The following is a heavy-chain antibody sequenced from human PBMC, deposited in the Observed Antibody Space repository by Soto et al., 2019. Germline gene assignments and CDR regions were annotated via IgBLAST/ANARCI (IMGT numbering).Heavy chain of an antibody. V-gene: IGHV4-31*03. J-gene: IGHJ4*02. D-gene: IGHD3-10*01. CDR3: ARGLGYGSGSDFDY. Sequence: SETLSLTCTVSGDSISSAVNYWSWIRQQPGKGLEWIGYFYHTGSTYYNPSLKSRVTISVDTSNNRFSLKLSSVTAADTAVYYCARGLGYGSGSDFDYWGQGTLVTVSS. CDR2: FYHTGST. CDR1: GDSISSAVNY.